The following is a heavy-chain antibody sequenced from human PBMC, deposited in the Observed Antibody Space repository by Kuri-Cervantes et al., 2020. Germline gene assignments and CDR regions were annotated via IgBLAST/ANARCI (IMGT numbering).Heavy chain of an antibody. CDR1: GFAFSSYW. CDR3: ARARVAAAGRWYYFDY. V-gene: IGHV3-74*01. Sequence: GGSLRLSCAASGFAFSSYWIHWVRQGPGKGLVWVSRIDSDGSTTRFADSVKGRFTISRDNAKNSLYLQMNSLRAEDTAVYYCARARVAAAGRWYYFDYWGQGTLVTVSS. CDR2: IDSDGSTT. D-gene: IGHD6-13*01. J-gene: IGHJ4*02.